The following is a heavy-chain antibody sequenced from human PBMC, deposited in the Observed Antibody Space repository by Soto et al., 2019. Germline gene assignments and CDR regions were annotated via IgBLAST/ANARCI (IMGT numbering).Heavy chain of an antibody. D-gene: IGHD3-3*01. Sequence: XTLTLPCAVYGGSFNGYSRNWIRQPPGKGPEWIGEIRHTGGTHYNPYLKSRVNMSVDTSKNKFSLRLSSVNAADTAIYYCATRITVFGLLIPPFDPWGQGTLGPVS. J-gene: IGHJ5*02. V-gene: IGHV4-34*01. CDR3: ATRITVFGLLIPPFDP. CDR1: GGSFNGYS. CDR2: IRHTGGT.